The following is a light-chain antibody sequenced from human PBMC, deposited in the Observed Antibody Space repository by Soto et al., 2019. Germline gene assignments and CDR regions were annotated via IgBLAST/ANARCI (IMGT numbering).Light chain of an antibody. Sequence: EIVLTQSPDTLSLSPGERATLSYRASQSVSSNYLAWYQEKPGQAPRPLIYGASSRAPGIPDRFSGGGSGTDFTLTISRLEPEDFAVYYCQQYGSSPWTVGQGTKVDIK. CDR1: QSVSSNY. CDR2: GAS. J-gene: IGKJ1*01. V-gene: IGKV3-20*01. CDR3: QQYGSSPWT.